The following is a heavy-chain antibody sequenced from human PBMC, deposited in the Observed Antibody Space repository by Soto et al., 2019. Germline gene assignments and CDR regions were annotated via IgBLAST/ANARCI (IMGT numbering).Heavy chain of an antibody. J-gene: IGHJ4*02. CDR3: VRDTDSDTWNDPFDY. CDR1: GFIFDDFA. Sequence: DVQLVESGGGLVQPGRSLRLSCAASGFIFDDFAMHWVRQAPGKGLEWVSGISWNSGSTDYAASVKGRFIISRDNSRNSLYLQMNSLRPEDTALYYCVRDTDSDTWNDPFDYWGQGALVIVS. D-gene: IGHD1-1*01. CDR2: ISWNSGST. V-gene: IGHV3-9*01.